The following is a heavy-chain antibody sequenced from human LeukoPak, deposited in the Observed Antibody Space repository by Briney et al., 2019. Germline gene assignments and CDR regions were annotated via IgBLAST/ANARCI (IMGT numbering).Heavy chain of an antibody. CDR3: ARDPYGDHGGGMDY. J-gene: IGHJ4*02. CDR2: IYYSGST. V-gene: IGHV4-59*01. D-gene: IGHD4-17*01. CDR1: GDSISSYY. Sequence: PSETLSLTCTVSGDSISSYYWSWIRQPPGKGLEWIGYIYYSGSTNYNPSLKSRVTISVDTSKNQFSLKLSSVTAADTAVYYCARDPYGDHGGGMDYWGQGTLVTVSS.